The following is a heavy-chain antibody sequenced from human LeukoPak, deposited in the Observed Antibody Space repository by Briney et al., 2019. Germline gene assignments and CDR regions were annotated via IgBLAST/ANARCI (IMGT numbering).Heavy chain of an antibody. CDR2: ISGSGGST. J-gene: IGHJ5*01. CDR1: GFTFSSYA. V-gene: IGHV3-23*01. CDR3: ARVPGRAVAGKGGWFDT. D-gene: IGHD6-19*01. Sequence: GGSLRLSCAASGFTFSSYAMSWVRQAPGEGLEWVSAISGSGGSTYYADSVKGRFTISRDNSKNTLYLQMNSLRAEDTAVYYCARVPGRAVAGKGGWFDTWGQGTLVTVSS.